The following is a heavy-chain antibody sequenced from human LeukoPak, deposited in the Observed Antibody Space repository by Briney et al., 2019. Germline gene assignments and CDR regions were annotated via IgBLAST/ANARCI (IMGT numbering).Heavy chain of an antibody. CDR3: ARDLGDAFDI. J-gene: IGHJ3*02. V-gene: IGHV3-30*04. D-gene: IGHD3-16*01. CDR2: ISYDGSNK. CDR1: GFTFSSYA. Sequence: GGSLRLSCAASGFTFSSYAMHWVRQAPGKGLEWVAVISYDGSNKYYADSVKGRFTISRDNSKNTLYLQMNSLRAEDTAVYYCARDLGDAFDIWGQGTMVTVSS.